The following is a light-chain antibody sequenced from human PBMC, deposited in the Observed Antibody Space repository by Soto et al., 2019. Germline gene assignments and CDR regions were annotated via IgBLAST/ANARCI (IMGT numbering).Light chain of an antibody. CDR1: QSISSW. Sequence: DIQMTQSPSTLSASVGDRVTITCRASQSISSWLAWYRQKPGKAPKVLIYKASNLESGVPSRFSGSGSGTEFTLTISSLQPDDFATYYCQQYHSYSLTFGGGTKVESK. CDR2: KAS. J-gene: IGKJ4*01. V-gene: IGKV1-5*03. CDR3: QQYHSYSLT.